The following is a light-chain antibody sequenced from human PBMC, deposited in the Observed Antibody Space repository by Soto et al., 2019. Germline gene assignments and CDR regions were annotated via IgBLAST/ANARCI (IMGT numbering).Light chain of an antibody. Sequence: QSVLTQPPSVSAAPGQRVTIAWTESSSNIGAGYDVHWYQHLPGTAPKLLIYANRGRPSGVPDRFSGSKSGTSASLGITGVQDEDEADYYCQSYDSSLRGSLFGGGTKLTVL. V-gene: IGLV1-40*01. CDR1: SSNIGAGYD. CDR3: QSYDSSLRGSL. CDR2: ANR. J-gene: IGLJ2*01.